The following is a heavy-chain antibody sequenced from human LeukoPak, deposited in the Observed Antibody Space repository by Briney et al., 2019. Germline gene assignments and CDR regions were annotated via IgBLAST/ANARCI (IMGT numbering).Heavy chain of an antibody. D-gene: IGHD5-18*01. CDR2: INSDGSST. V-gene: IGHV3-74*01. Sequence: PGGSLRLSCAASGFTFSSYWMHWVRQAPGKGLVWVSRINSDGSSTSYADSVKGRFTISRDNAKNTLYLQMNSLRAEDMAVYYCTSGYSYGFDYWGQGTLVTVSS. J-gene: IGHJ4*02. CDR3: TSGYSYGFDY. CDR1: GFTFSSYW.